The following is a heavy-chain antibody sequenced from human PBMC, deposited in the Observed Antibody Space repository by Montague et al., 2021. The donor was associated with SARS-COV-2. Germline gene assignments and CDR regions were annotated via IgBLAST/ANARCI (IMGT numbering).Heavy chain of an antibody. Sequence: SETLSLTCTVSGGSISTCYWSWIRQPPGKGLDWIAYINYSGITNHNLSLKSRVSVSLDTSKNHFSPNLKSVTAADTAVYYCARSGWLTRGFDSWGQGTLVFVSS. CDR3: ARSGWLTRGFDS. CDR1: GGSISTCY. CDR2: INYSGIT. D-gene: IGHD5-12*01. V-gene: IGHV4-59*01. J-gene: IGHJ4*02.